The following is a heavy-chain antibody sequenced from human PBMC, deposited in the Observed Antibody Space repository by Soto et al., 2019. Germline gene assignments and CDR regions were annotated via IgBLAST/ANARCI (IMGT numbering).Heavy chain of an antibody. CDR3: ARGPNIAVADRYYYYYGMDV. J-gene: IGHJ6*02. Sequence: ASVKVSCKASGYTFTGYYMHWVRQAPGQGLAWMGWINPNSGGTHYAQKFQGRVTMTRDTSISTAYMELSRLRSDDTAVYYCARGPNIAVADRYYYYYGMDVWGQGTTVTVSS. CDR2: INPNSGGT. V-gene: IGHV1-2*02. D-gene: IGHD6-19*01. CDR1: GYTFTGYY.